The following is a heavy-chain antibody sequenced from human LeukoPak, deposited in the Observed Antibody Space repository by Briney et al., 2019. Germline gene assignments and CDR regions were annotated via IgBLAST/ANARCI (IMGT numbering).Heavy chain of an antibody. D-gene: IGHD3-22*01. V-gene: IGHV3-11*03. CDR2: ISTSGDYR. CDR1: GFTFSDFY. Sequence: GGSLRLSCAASGFTFSDFYMSWIRQAPGEGLEWVSYISTSGDYRNYADSVKGRFTMSRDNAKNSLYLQMNSLRADDTAVYYCAKWGGSYDSGGYYSPDWHFDLWGRGTLVTVSS. J-gene: IGHJ2*01. CDR3: AKWGGSYDSGGYYSPDWHFDL.